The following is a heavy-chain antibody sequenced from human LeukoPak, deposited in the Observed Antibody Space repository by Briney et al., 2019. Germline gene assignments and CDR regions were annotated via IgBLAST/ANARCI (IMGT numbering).Heavy chain of an antibody. CDR1: GYTFTGYY. CDR2: INPNSGGT. D-gene: IGHD6-19*01. Sequence: ASVKVSCTASGYTFTGYYMHWVRQAPGQGLEWMGWINPNSGGTNYAQKFQGRVTMTRDTSISTAYMELSRLRSDDTAVYYCARGTGYSSGWTRDYWGQGTLVTVSS. CDR3: ARGTGYSSGWTRDY. V-gene: IGHV1-2*02. J-gene: IGHJ4*02.